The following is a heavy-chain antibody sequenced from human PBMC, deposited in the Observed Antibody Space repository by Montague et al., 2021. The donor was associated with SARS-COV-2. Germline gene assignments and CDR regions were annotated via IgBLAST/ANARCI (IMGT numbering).Heavy chain of an antibody. CDR2: ILHSRST. J-gene: IGHJ4*02. V-gene: IGHV4-34*12. D-gene: IGHD3-16*01. Sequence: SQTLSLTCTVYGVSVIDYYWSWIRQPPGKGLEWVGEILHSRSTNYNPSLKSRVTISVDTSKNQFSLRLTSVTAADTAVYYCARYPYDYCLSGRYDIWGQGTLVTVSS. CDR3: ARYPYDYCLSGRYDI. CDR1: GVSVIDYY.